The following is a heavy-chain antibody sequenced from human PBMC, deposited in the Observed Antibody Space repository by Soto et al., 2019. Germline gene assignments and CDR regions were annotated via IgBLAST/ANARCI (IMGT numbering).Heavy chain of an antibody. Sequence: PXXSLKISFKGSGYSFTSYWISWVLQMPGKGLEWTGIIYPGDSDTRYSPSFQGQVTISADKSISTAYLQWSSLKASDTAMYYCASYNDYGDYGYAFDIWGQGTMVTVSS. CDR1: GYSFTSYW. V-gene: IGHV5-51*01. CDR2: IYPGDSDT. J-gene: IGHJ3*02. CDR3: ASYNDYGDYGYAFDI. D-gene: IGHD4-17*01.